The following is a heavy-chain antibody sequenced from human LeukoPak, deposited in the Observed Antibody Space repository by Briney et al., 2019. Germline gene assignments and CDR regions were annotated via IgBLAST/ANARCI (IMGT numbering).Heavy chain of an antibody. CDR2: IYYSGST. CDR3: ARTPRYSSSWSYWYFDL. V-gene: IGHV4-59*01. CDR1: GGSFSGYY. Sequence: SETLSLTCAVYGGSFSGYYWSWIRQPPGKGLEWIGYIYYSGSTNYNPSLKSRVTISVDTSKNQFSLKLSSVTAADTAVYYCARTPRYSSSWSYWYFDLWGRGTLVTVSS. D-gene: IGHD6-13*01. J-gene: IGHJ2*01.